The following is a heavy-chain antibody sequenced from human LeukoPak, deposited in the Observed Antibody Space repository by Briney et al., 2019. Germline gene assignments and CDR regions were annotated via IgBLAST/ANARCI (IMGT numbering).Heavy chain of an antibody. CDR1: RFTFSSYT. Sequence: GGSLRLSCSASRFTFSSYTMNWVRQAPGKGLEWVSSIDPSSTYIYYADSVKGRFIISRDNAQNSLYLQMNSLRAEDTAVYYCTRGSYGDYEYWGQGTLVTVSS. CDR3: TRGSYGDYEY. V-gene: IGHV3-21*01. D-gene: IGHD4-17*01. J-gene: IGHJ4*02. CDR2: IDPSSTYI.